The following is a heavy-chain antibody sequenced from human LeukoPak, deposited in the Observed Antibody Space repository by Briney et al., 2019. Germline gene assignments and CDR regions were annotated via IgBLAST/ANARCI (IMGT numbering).Heavy chain of an antibody. V-gene: IGHV1-46*01. J-gene: IGHJ4*02. Sequence: ASVKVSCKASGYTFTSYYMHWVRQAPGQGLEWMGIINPSGGSTSYAQKFQGRVTMTRDTSTSTVYMELSSLRSEDTAVYYCARRLIGIAAAGTPFDYWGQGTLVTVSS. CDR2: INPSGGST. CDR1: GYTFTSYY. D-gene: IGHD6-13*01. CDR3: ARRLIGIAAAGTPFDY.